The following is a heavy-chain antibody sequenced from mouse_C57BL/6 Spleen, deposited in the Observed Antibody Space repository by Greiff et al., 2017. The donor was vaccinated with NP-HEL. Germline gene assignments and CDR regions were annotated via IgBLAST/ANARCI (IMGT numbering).Heavy chain of an antibody. V-gene: IGHV14-1*01. CDR3: NSGYDGYYYAMDY. Sequence: VQLQQSGAELVRPGASVKLSCTASGFNFKDYYMHWVKQRPEQGLEWIGRIDPEDGDTEYAPKFQGKATMTADTSSNTAYLQLSSLTSEDTDVYYCNSGYDGYYYAMDYWGQGTSVTVSS. J-gene: IGHJ4*01. CDR2: IDPEDGDT. D-gene: IGHD2-3*01. CDR1: GFNFKDYY.